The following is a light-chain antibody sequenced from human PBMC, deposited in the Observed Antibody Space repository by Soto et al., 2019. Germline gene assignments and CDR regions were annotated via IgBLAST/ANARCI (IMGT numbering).Light chain of an antibody. V-gene: IGKV3D-20*02. CDR1: QSVSSSY. Sequence: EVVLTQSPGTLSLSPGERATLSFSASQSVSSSYLAWYQQKPGQAPRLLIYGASSRATGIPDRFSGSGSGTDFTLTISSLEPDDFAVYYCQQRADWPITFGQGTRLEIK. CDR2: GAS. J-gene: IGKJ5*01. CDR3: QQRADWPIT.